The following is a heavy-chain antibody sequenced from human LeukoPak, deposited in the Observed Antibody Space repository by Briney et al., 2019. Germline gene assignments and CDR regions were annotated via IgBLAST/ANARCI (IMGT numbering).Heavy chain of an antibody. J-gene: IGHJ4*02. CDR2: IKSNTDGGTT. CDR1: GFTFSDAW. V-gene: IGHV3-15*01. CDR3: TTEMH. Sequence: GGSLRLSCAASGFTFSDAWMSWVRQVPGKGLEWVGRIKSNTDGGTTDYAAPVKGRFTISRDDSKNTLYVQMHSLKTEDTAMYYCTTEMHWGQGTLVTASS.